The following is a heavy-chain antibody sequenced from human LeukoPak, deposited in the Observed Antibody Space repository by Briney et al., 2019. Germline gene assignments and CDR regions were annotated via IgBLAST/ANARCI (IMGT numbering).Heavy chain of an antibody. CDR1: GGSISSYY. CDR2: ISGSGGST. J-gene: IGHJ4*02. V-gene: IGHV3-23*01. CDR3: AKDPGALTYYYDSSGYYDYFDY. D-gene: IGHD3-22*01. Sequence: PSETLSLTCTVSGGSISSYYWSWVRQAPGKGLEWVSAISGSGGSTYYADSVKGRFTISRDNSKNTLYLQMNSLRAEDTAVYYCAKDPGALTYYYDSSGYYDYFDYWGQGTLVTVSS.